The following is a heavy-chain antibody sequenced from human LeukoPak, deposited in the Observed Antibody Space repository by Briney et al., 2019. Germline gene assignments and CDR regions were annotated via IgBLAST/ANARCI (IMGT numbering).Heavy chain of an antibody. Sequence: GGSLRLSCAASGFAFSSYWMHWVRQAPGKGLVWVSRSNSDGSTTNYADSVKGRFTISIDNARNTLLLQMNSLRGEDTAVYYCARANLGAFDVWGQGTMVTVSS. J-gene: IGHJ3*01. CDR3: ARANLGAFDV. CDR1: GFAFSSYW. D-gene: IGHD7-27*01. V-gene: IGHV3-74*01. CDR2: SNSDGSTT.